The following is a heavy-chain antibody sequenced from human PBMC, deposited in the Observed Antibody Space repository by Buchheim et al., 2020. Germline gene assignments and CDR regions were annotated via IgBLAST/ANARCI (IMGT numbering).Heavy chain of an antibody. D-gene: IGHD3-22*01. CDR3: AKEGQGVVVERLDY. CDR2: ISGSAGSK. J-gene: IGHJ4*02. V-gene: IGHV3-23*01. Sequence: EVQLLESGGGLVQPGGSLRLSCAGSGFTFRSHAMSWVRQAPGKGLEWVAAISGSAGSKHYSDSVKGRFTISRDNSKNTLYLQMNSLRAEDTAVYYCAKEGQGVVVERLDYWGQGTL. CDR1: GFTFRSHA.